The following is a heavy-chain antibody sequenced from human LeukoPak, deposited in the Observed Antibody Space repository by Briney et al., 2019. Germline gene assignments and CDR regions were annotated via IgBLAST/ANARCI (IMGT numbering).Heavy chain of an antibody. D-gene: IGHD5-18*01. CDR3: AKADSGYSYGAHFDY. J-gene: IGHJ4*02. Sequence: GGSLRLSCAASGFTFSSYAMSWVRQAPGKGLEWVSAISGSGGSTYYADPVKGRFTISRDNPKNTLYLQMNSLRAEDTAVYYCAKADSGYSYGAHFDYWGQGTLVTVSS. CDR2: ISGSGGST. V-gene: IGHV3-23*01. CDR1: GFTFSSYA.